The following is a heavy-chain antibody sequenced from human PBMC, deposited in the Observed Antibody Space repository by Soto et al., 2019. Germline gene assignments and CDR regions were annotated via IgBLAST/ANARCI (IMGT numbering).Heavy chain of an antibody. V-gene: IGHV6-1*01. Sequence: PSQTLSLTCAISGDSVSSNSAAWNWIRQSPSRGLEWLGRTYYRSKWYNDYAVSVKSRITINPDTSKNQFSLQLNSVTPEDTAVYYCARDSYSSSWTKDDNWFDPWGQGTLVTVSS. CDR2: TYYRSKWYN. CDR1: GDSVSSNSAA. CDR3: ARDSYSSSWTKDDNWFDP. D-gene: IGHD6-13*01. J-gene: IGHJ5*02.